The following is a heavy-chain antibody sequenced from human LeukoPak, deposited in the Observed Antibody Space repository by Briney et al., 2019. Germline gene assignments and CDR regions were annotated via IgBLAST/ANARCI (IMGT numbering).Heavy chain of an antibody. V-gene: IGHV1-69*13. J-gene: IGHJ4*02. Sequence: GASVKVSCKASGGTFSNYAISWVRQAPGQGPEWLGGIIPMFGTANYAQKFQDRVTITADEFTTTAYMELGSLRSEDTAIYYCTRSGNISMIRGVITTPAIIGYWGQGTLVTVSS. CDR2: IIPMFGTA. D-gene: IGHD3-10*01. CDR1: GGTFSNYA. CDR3: TRSGNISMIRGVITTPAIIGY.